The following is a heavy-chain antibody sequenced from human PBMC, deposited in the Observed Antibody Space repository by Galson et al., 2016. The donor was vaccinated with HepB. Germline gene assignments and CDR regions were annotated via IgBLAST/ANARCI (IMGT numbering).Heavy chain of an antibody. CDR3: ARPFGSGNYLFLIAS. CDR1: GYTFTKYQ. V-gene: IGHV1-46*01. D-gene: IGHD3-10*01. Sequence: SVKVSCKASGYTFTKYQIHWARQAPGQGLQWMGTINPSDGATTYAREFQGRVTMTRDTSTRTAYMELSSLRSEDTAVYYCARPFGSGNYLFLIASWGPGTLVTVSS. J-gene: IGHJ4*02. CDR2: INPSDGAT.